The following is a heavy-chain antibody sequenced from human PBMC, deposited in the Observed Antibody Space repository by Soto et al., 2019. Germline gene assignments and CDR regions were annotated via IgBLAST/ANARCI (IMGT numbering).Heavy chain of an antibody. D-gene: IGHD2-2*03. Sequence: QVQLVQSGDEVKKPGASVKVSCKASGYIFVNYGIAWVRQAPRQGLEWMGWISPYTGNTHSASKVQGRLTMTTDTSTSTAYLDLGSLTSADTALYYCVMLDNSITPTPPDVWGQRTPVTVS. J-gene: IGHJ6*02. CDR1: GYIFVNYG. CDR3: VMLDNSITPTPPDV. V-gene: IGHV1-18*01. CDR2: ISPYTGNT.